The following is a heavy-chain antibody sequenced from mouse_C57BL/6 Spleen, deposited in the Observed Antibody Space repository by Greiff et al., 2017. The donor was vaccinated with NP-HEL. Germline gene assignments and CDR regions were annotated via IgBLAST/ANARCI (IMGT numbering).Heavy chain of an antibody. CDR1: GYSFTDYN. CDR3: ARDYYGIWDFDV. J-gene: IGHJ1*03. V-gene: IGHV1-39*01. CDR2: INPNYGTT. D-gene: IGHD1-1*01. Sequence: VQLKESGPELVKPGASVKISCKASGYSFTDYNMNWVKQSNGKSLEWIGVINPNYGTTSYNQKFKGKATLTVDQSSSTAYMQLNSLTSEDSAFYYCARDYYGIWDFDVWGTGTTVTVSS.